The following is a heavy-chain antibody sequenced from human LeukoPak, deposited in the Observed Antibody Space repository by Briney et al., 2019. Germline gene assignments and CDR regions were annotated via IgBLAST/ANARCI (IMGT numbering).Heavy chain of an antibody. J-gene: IGHJ4*02. D-gene: IGHD3-22*01. CDR2: FSGSGGST. Sequence: GGSLRLSCSASGFTFSSHSMSWVRQAPGRGLEWVSSFSGSGGSTYYADSVKGRFTISRDNSKNTLYLQMNSLRAEDTAVYYCAKTGHTSAYYSLYYFDYWGQGTLVTVSS. CDR3: AKTGHTSAYYSLYYFDY. CDR1: GFTFSSHS. V-gene: IGHV3-23*01.